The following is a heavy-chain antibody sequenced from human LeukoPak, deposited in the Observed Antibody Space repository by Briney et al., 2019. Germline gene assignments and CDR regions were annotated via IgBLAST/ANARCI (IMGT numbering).Heavy chain of an antibody. Sequence: SETLSLTCTVSGGSISSSSYYWGWIRQPPGKGLEWIGSVYYSGSTYYNPSLKSRVTISVDTSKNQFSLKLSSVTAADTAVYYCARDIGSQMATISDWFDPWGQGLLVTVSS. V-gene: IGHV4-39*07. CDR2: VYYSGST. J-gene: IGHJ5*02. CDR3: ARDIGSQMATISDWFDP. CDR1: GGSISSSSYY. D-gene: IGHD5-24*01.